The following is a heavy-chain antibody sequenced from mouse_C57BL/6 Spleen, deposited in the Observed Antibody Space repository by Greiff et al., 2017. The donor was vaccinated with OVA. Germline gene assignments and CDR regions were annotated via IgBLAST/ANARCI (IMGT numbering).Heavy chain of an antibody. V-gene: IGHV1-50*01. CDR1: GYTFTSYW. D-gene: IGHD1-1*01. CDR3: ARANYYGSRNYAMDY. Sequence: VQLQQPGAELVKPGASVKLSCKASGYTFTSYWMQWVKQRPGQGLEWIGEIDPSDSYTNYNQKFKGEATLTVDTSSSTAYMQLSSLTSEDSAVYYCARANYYGSRNYAMDYWGQGTSVTVSS. J-gene: IGHJ4*01. CDR2: IDPSDSYT.